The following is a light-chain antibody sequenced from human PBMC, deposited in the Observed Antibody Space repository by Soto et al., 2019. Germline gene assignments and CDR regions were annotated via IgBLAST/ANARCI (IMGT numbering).Light chain of an antibody. CDR3: SSYTSSSTRV. CDR1: SSDVGGYNY. CDR2: DVS. Sequence: QSALTQPASVSGSPGQSITISCTGTSSDVGGYNYVSWYQQHPGKAPKLVIFDVSDRPSGVSNRFSGFKSGNTASLTISGLQAEDEADYYCSSYTSSSTRVFGTGTKVTVL. V-gene: IGLV2-14*01. J-gene: IGLJ1*01.